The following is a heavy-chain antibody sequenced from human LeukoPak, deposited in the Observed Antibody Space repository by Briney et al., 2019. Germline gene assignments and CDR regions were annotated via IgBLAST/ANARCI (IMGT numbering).Heavy chain of an antibody. J-gene: IGHJ5*02. CDR1: GGTFSSYA. Sequence: ASVKVSCKASGGTFSSYAISWVRQVPGQGLEWMGGIIPIFGTANYAQKFQGRVTITTDESTSTAYMELSSLRSEDTAVYYCARGPVVPAGVSGYWFDPWGQGTLVTVSS. CDR3: ARGPVVPAGVSGYWFDP. CDR2: IIPIFGTA. D-gene: IGHD2-2*01. V-gene: IGHV1-69*05.